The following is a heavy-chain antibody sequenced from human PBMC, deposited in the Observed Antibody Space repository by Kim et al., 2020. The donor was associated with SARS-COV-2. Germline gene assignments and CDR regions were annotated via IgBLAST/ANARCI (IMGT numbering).Heavy chain of an antibody. V-gene: IGHV1-18*01. J-gene: IGHJ6*02. CDR3: ARVEGGMDV. Sequence: GNTNYAQKLQGRVTMTTDTSTSTAYMELRSLRSDDTAVYYCARVEGGMDVWGQGTTVTVSS. CDR2: GNT.